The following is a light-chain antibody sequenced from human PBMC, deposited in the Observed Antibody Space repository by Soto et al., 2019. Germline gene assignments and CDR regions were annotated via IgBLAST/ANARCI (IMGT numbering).Light chain of an antibody. CDR3: QQYYTFPRT. CDR2: WAS. J-gene: IGKJ1*01. Sequence: DIVMTQSPDSLAVSLGERATINCKSSQSLLYTSNNKNYLSWYQKKPGLPPKMLLYWASTRESGVPDRFTGSGSWTNFTLTISSLQAEDVAVYYCQQYYTFPRTFGQGSKVEIK. V-gene: IGKV4-1*01. CDR1: QSLLYTSNNKNY.